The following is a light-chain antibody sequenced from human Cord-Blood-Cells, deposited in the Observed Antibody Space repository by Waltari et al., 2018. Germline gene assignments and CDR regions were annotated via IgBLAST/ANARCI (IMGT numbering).Light chain of an antibody. V-gene: IGLV2-11*01. Sequence: QSALTQPRSVSGSPGQSVTISCTGTSSDVGGYNYVSWYQQHPGKAPKLMIYDVSKRPSGVSDRFSGSKSGNTASLTISGLQAEDEADYYCCSYAGSFWVFGGGTKLTVL. J-gene: IGLJ3*02. CDR3: CSYAGSFWV. CDR2: DVS. CDR1: SSDVGGYNY.